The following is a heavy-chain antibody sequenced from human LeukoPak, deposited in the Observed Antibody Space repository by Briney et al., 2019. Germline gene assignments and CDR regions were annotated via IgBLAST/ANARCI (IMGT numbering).Heavy chain of an antibody. CDR1: GFTFSNYW. J-gene: IGHJ4*02. V-gene: IGHV3-7*01. CDR2: IKQDGSEK. CDR3: ATSEDVSSVYRSLNY. Sequence: GGSLRLSCAASGFTFSNYWMSWVRQAPGKGLEWVASIKQDGSEKSYVDSVKGRFTISRDNAKNSLYLQMNSLRAEDTAVYYCATSEDVSSVYRSLNYWGQGTLVTVSS. D-gene: IGHD3-22*01.